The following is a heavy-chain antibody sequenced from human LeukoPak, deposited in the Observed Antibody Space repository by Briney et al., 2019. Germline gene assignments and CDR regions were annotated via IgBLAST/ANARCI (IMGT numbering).Heavy chain of an antibody. J-gene: IGHJ4*02. CDR1: EFTFSTYS. V-gene: IGHV3-48*01. CDR2: ISSSSSTI. Sequence: EGSLRLSCAASEFTFSTYSMSWVRQAPGKGPEWVSYISSSSSTIYYADSVKGRFTISRDNAKNSLYLQMNSLRAEDTAVYYCAREIGPIDYWGQGTLVTVSS. CDR3: AREIGPIDY.